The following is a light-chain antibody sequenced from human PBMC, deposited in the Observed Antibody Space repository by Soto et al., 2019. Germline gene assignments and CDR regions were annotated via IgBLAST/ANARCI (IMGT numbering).Light chain of an antibody. CDR3: QHYHKWPQT. Sequence: EIVMTQSPATLSVSPGERATLSCRASHSVSSTLAWYQQKPVQAPRLLIYDASTRATGIPARFSVSQSGTEFKLTISSFQSEDYAVYYCQHYHKWPQTLGQGTKVESK. CDR2: DAS. V-gene: IGKV3-15*01. J-gene: IGKJ1*01. CDR1: HSVSST.